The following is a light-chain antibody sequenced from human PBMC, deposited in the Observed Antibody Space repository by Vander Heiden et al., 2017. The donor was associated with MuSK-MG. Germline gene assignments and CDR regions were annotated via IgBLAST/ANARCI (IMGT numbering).Light chain of an antibody. CDR1: QSISSY. CDR3: QHHNSYPYT. CDR2: DAS. J-gene: IGKJ2*01. Sequence: DIQMTQSPPTLSASVGDRVTITCRASQSISSYLAWHQQKPGKAPKLLIYDASSLESGVPSRFSGSGSGTDFTLTISSLQPDDFATYYCQHHNSYPYTFGQGTKLXIK. V-gene: IGKV1-5*01.